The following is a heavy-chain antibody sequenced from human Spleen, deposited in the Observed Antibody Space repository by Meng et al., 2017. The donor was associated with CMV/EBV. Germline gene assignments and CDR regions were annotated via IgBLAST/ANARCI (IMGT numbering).Heavy chain of an antibody. D-gene: IGHD6-19*01. J-gene: IGHJ6*02. CDR1: GFSFSSYW. CDR3: ARDSIVVPGRIYYYAMDV. CDR2: IHSDGSST. Sequence: GESLKISCEASGFSFSSYWMHWVRQAPGKGPVWVAHIHSDGSSTTYADSVKGRFTISRDNAKNTVFLQMHSLGVEDTAVYYCARDSIVVPGRIYYYAMDVWGHGTTVTVSS. V-gene: IGHV3-74*01.